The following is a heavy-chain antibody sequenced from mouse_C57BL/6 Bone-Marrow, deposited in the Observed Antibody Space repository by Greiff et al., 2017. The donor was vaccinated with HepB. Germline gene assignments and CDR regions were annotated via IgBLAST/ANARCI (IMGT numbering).Heavy chain of an antibody. D-gene: IGHD2-1*01. Sequence: EVQGVESGGDLVKPGGSLKLSCAASGFTFSSYGLSWVRQTPDKRLEWVATSSSGGSYTYYPDSVKGRFTITRDNAKNTLYLQMSRLKTEDTAMYAFARLALLWERGSPHYIDDWGQGTTLTVAS. V-gene: IGHV5-6*01. J-gene: IGHJ2*01. CDR3: ARLALLWERGSPHYIDD. CDR1: GFTFSSYG. CDR2: SSSGGSYT.